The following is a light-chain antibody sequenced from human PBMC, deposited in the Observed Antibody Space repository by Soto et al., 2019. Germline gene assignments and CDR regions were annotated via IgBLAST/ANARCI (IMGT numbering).Light chain of an antibody. CDR2: GAS. Sequence: EVVLTQSPATLSVSPGERATLSCRASQSVGGDLAWYQQKPGQAPRLLIYGASSRATGIPDRFSGSGCGTDFTLTISRMEPGDFAVYYCQQYVTSPPGTFGQGTKVDIK. CDR1: QSVGGD. CDR3: QQYVTSPPGT. J-gene: IGKJ1*01. V-gene: IGKV3-20*01.